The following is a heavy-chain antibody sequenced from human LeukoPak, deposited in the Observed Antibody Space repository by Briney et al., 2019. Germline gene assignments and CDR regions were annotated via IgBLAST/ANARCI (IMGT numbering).Heavy chain of an antibody. CDR3: ARVPAAILSRYYFDY. Sequence: GSLRLSCAASGFTFSSYSMNWVRQAPGKGLEWVSSISSSSSYIYYADSVKGRFTISRDNAKNSLYLQMNSLRAEDTAVYYCARVPAAILSRYYFDYWGQGTLVTVSS. V-gene: IGHV3-21*04. CDR2: ISSSSSYI. J-gene: IGHJ4*02. D-gene: IGHD2-2*02. CDR1: GFTFSSYS.